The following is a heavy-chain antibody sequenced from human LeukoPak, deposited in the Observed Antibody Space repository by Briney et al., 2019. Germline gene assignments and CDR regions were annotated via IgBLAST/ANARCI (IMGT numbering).Heavy chain of an antibody. V-gene: IGHV3-48*04. CDR2: ISSSGSTI. CDR3: ARVHSSYLGYTYYYMDV. Sequence: GGSLRLSCAASGFTFSSYGMHWVRQAPGKGLEWVSYISSSGSTIYYADSVKGRFTISRDNAKNSLYLQMNSLRAEDTAVYYCARVHSSYLGYTYYYMDVWGKGTTVTVSS. J-gene: IGHJ6*03. D-gene: IGHD6-13*01. CDR1: GFTFSSYG.